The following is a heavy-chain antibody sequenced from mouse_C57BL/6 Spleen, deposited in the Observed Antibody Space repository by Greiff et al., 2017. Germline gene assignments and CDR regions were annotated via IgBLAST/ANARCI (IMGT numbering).Heavy chain of an antibody. V-gene: IGHV5-4*01. J-gene: IGHJ2*01. D-gene: IGHD4-1*01. CDR1: GFTFGSYA. CDR3: ARSNWAFDY. Sequence: EVQVVESGGGLVKPGGSLKLSCAASGFTFGSYAMSWVRQTPEKRLEWVATISDGGSYTYYPDNVKGRFTISRDNAKNNLYLQMSHLKSEDTAMYYCARSNWAFDYWGQGTTLTVSS. CDR2: ISDGGSYT.